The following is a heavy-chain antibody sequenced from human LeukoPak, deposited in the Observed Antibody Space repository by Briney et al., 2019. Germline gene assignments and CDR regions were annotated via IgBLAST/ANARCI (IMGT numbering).Heavy chain of an antibody. V-gene: IGHV1-8*01. J-gene: IGHJ6*03. CDR2: MNPNSGNT. D-gene: IGHD6-13*01. CDR3: ARGFSSWYYYYYYTDV. Sequence: ASVKVSCKASGYTFTSYDINWVRQATGQGLEWMGWMNPNSGNTGYAQKFQGRVTMTRNTSISTAYMELSSLRSEDTAVYYCARGFSSWYYYYYYTDVWGKGTTVTVSS. CDR1: GYTFTSYD.